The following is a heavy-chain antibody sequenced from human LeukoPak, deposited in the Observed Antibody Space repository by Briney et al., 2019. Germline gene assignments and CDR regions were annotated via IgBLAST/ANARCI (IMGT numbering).Heavy chain of an antibody. V-gene: IGHV3-21*01. CDR2: ISSSSYI. Sequence: GGSLRLSCAASGFTFSSYSMNWVRQAPGKGLEWVSSISSSSYIYYADSVKGRFTISRDNAKNSLYLQMNSLRAEDTAVYYCARGQSFLGAFDIWGQGTMVTVSS. CDR3: ARGQSFLGAFDI. D-gene: IGHD2/OR15-2a*01. CDR1: GFTFSSYS. J-gene: IGHJ3*02.